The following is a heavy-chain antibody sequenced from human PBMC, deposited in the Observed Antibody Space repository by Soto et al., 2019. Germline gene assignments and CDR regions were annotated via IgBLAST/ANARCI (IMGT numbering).Heavy chain of an antibody. V-gene: IGHV4-59*01. CDR1: GGSISSYY. CDR2: IYYSGST. CDR3: AREEGWRSSGPHFDY. Sequence: SETLSLTCTVSGGSISSYYWSWIRQPPGKGLEWIGYIYYSGSTNYNPSLKSRVTISVDTSKNQFSLKLSSVTAADTAVYYCAREEGWRSSGPHFDYWGQGTLVTVSS. J-gene: IGHJ4*02. D-gene: IGHD3-22*01.